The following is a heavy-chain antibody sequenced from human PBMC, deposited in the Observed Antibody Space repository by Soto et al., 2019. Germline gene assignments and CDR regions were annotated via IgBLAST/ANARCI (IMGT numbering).Heavy chain of an antibody. D-gene: IGHD2-15*01. CDR2: IWFDGSNE. CDR3: ARGSLYCSSTSCSYGMDV. J-gene: IGHJ6*02. CDR1: GFTFSDYG. Sequence: QVQLVESGGGVFQPGWSLRLSCAASGFTFSDYGMHWVRQAPGEGLQWVAVIWFDGSNEHYADSVKGRFTISRDNSKNTLYLQRYSLRAGDTAVYYCARGSLYCSSTSCSYGMDVWGQGTTVTVSS. V-gene: IGHV3-33*01.